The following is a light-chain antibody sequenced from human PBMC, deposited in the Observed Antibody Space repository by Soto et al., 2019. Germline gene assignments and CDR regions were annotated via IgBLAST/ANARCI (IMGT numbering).Light chain of an antibody. J-gene: IGLJ1*01. CDR3: SSYTSSSTLV. CDR1: SSDVGGYNY. Sequence: LTQPPSASGSPGQSVTISCTGTSSDVGGYNYVSWYQQHPGKAPKLMIYEVSKRPSGVPDRFSGSKSGNTASLTISGLQAEDEADYYCSSYTSSSTLVFGTGTKVTVL. V-gene: IGLV2-8*01. CDR2: EVS.